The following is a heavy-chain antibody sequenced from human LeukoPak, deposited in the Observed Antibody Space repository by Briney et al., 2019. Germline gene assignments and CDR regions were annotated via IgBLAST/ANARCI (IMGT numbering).Heavy chain of an antibody. CDR2: INWNGGST. V-gene: IGHV3-20*04. CDR1: GFTFDDYG. D-gene: IGHD6-13*01. J-gene: IGHJ2*01. CDR3: ARVSSSWWLWYFDL. Sequence: PGGSLRLSCAASGFTFDDYGMSWVRQAPGKGLEWVSGINWNGGSTGYADSVMGRFTISRDNAKNSLYLQMNSLRAEDTAVYYCARVSSSWWLWYFDLWGRGTLVTVSS.